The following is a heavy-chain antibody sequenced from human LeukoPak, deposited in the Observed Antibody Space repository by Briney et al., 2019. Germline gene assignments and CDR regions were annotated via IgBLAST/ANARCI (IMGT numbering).Heavy chain of an antibody. CDR1: GFTFSDYY. V-gene: IGHV3-11*01. Sequence: AGGSLRLSCAASGFTFSDYYMSWIRQAPGKGLEWVSYISSSGSTIYYADSVKGRFTISRDNAKNSLYLQMNSLRAEDTAVYYCARGMYYYDSSGYYALDYWGQGTLVTVSS. J-gene: IGHJ4*02. D-gene: IGHD3-22*01. CDR2: ISSSGSTI. CDR3: ARGMYYYDSSGYYALDY.